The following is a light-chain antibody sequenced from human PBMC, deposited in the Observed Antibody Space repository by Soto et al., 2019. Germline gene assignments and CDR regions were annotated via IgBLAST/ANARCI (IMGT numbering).Light chain of an antibody. CDR3: QSYDSSLSGAV. Sequence: QSVLTQPPSVSGAPGQRVTISCTGSSSNIGAGYDVHWYQQHPGTAPKLLIYGNSNRPSGVPDRFSGSKSGTSASLAITGLQAEDDADYYCQSYDSSLSGAVFGGGTKLTVL. CDR2: GNS. V-gene: IGLV1-40*01. J-gene: IGLJ3*02. CDR1: SSNIGAGYD.